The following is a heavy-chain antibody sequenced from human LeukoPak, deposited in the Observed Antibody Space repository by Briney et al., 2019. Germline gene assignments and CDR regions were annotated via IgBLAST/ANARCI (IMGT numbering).Heavy chain of an antibody. CDR2: IKDNGSEK. J-gene: IGHJ4*02. CDR1: GFTFSTYW. D-gene: IGHD3-22*01. Sequence: PGGSLRLSCAASGFTFSTYWMSWVHQAPGKGLEWVANIKDNGSEKHYVDSVKGRFTISRDNAKNSLYLHMNSLRAEDTAVYYCARGGRSGYFYWGQGTLVTVSS. V-gene: IGHV3-7*01. CDR3: ARGGRSGYFY.